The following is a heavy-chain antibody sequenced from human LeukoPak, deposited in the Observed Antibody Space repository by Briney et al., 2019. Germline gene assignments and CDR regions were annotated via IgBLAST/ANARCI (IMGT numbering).Heavy chain of an antibody. CDR1: GGSFSSYY. CDR3: ARGPDAVVLLWFGESPYYFDY. J-gene: IGHJ4*02. Sequence: SETLSLTCAVYGGSFSSYYWGWIRQPPGKGLEWIGSIYYSGSTYYNPSLKSRVTISVDTSKNQFSLKLSSVTAADTAVYYCARGPDAVVLLWFGESPYYFDYWGQGTLVTVSS. D-gene: IGHD3-10*01. V-gene: IGHV4-39*01. CDR2: IYYSGST.